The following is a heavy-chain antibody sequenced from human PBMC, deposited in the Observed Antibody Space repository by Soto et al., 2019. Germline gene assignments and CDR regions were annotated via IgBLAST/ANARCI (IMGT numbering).Heavy chain of an antibody. D-gene: IGHD3-22*01. CDR1: GYTFTSYA. Sequence: ASVKVSCKASGYTFTSYAMHWVRQAPGQRLEWMGWVNAGNGNTKYSQKFQGRVTITRDTSASTAYMELSSLRSEDTAVYYCARDTLYDSSGYYYVGYNWFDPWGQGTLVTVSS. V-gene: IGHV1-3*01. J-gene: IGHJ5*02. CDR3: ARDTLYDSSGYYYVGYNWFDP. CDR2: VNAGNGNT.